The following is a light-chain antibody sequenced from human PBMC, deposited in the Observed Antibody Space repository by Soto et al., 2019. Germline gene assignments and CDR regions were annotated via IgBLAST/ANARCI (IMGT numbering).Light chain of an antibody. Sequence: QSALTQPRSVSGTPGQSVTISCTVTSSDVCGYNYVSWFQQHPGNTPKVMIYDVSKRPSVVPDRFSGSKSGNTASLTISGLQAEDEADYYCCSYAGSPYVFGTGTKVTVL. J-gene: IGLJ1*01. CDR3: CSYAGSPYV. CDR1: SSDVCGYNY. CDR2: DVS. V-gene: IGLV2-11*01.